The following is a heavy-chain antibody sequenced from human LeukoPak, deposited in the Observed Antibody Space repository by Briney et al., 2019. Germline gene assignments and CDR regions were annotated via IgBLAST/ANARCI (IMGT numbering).Heavy chain of an antibody. J-gene: IGHJ4*02. CDR2: IFDTGST. Sequence: SETLSLTCTVSGASISSYYWSWIRQPPGKGLEWIGYIFDTGSTNYNPSLKSRVTISIDTSKDQFSLRLSSVTAADTAVYYCARHGGGYSFDYWGQGTLVTVSS. V-gene: IGHV4-59*08. CDR1: GASISSYY. CDR3: ARHGGGYSFDY. D-gene: IGHD5-24*01.